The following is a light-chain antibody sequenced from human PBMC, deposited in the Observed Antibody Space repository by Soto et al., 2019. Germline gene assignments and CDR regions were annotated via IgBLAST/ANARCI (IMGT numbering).Light chain of an antibody. CDR3: CSYAGSSLYV. J-gene: IGLJ1*01. CDR2: EVS. CDR1: SSDVGSYNL. V-gene: IGLV2-23*02. Sequence: QSALTQPASVSGSPGQSITISCTGTSSDVGSYNLVSWYQQHPGKAPKLMIYEVSKRPSGVSNRFSGCKSGNTASLTISGLSAEDDADYYCCSYAGSSLYVFGTGTKVTVL.